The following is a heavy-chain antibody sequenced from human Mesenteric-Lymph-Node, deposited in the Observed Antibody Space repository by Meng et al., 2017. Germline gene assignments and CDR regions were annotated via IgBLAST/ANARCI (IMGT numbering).Heavy chain of an antibody. CDR3: ARWRAYDPFDY. CDR2: INWNGGST. V-gene: IGHV3-20*01. Sequence: GGSLRLSCAASGFTFVDYGMSWVRQAPGKGLEWVSGINWNGGSTGYADSVKGRFTISRDNAKNSLYLQMNSLRAEKTALYRCARWRAYDPFDYWGQGTPVTVSS. D-gene: IGHD5-12*01. J-gene: IGHJ4*02. CDR1: GFTFVDYG.